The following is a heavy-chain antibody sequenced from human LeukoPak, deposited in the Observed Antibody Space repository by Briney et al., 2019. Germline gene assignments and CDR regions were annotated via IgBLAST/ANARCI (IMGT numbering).Heavy chain of an antibody. V-gene: IGHV1-8*01. CDR2: MHPNSGDT. CDR1: GYTLGTYE. Sequence: ASVKVSCKISGYTLGTYEINWVRQAAGQGLEWMGWMHPNSGDTDYAQKFQGRVTMTRDTSINTVYMELSSLRSEDTAVYYCTRGPRNDPWGQGTLVTVSS. D-gene: IGHD1-14*01. J-gene: IGHJ5*02. CDR3: TRGPRNDP.